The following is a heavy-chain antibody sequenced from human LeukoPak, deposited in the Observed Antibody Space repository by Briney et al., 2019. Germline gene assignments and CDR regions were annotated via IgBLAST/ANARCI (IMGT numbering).Heavy chain of an antibody. CDR2: IIPILGIA. J-gene: IGHJ5*02. V-gene: IGHV1-69*02. CDR3: ARVRSGSNWFDP. CDR1: GGTFSSYT. Sequence: SVTVSCKXSGGTFSSYTISWVRQAPGQGLEWMGRIIPILGIANYSQKFQGRVTITTDKSTSTAYMELSSLRSEDTAVYYCARVRSGSNWFDPWGQGTLVTVSS. D-gene: IGHD1-26*01.